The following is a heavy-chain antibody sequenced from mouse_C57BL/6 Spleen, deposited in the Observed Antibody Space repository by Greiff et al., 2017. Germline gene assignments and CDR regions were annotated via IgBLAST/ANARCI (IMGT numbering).Heavy chain of an antibody. V-gene: IGHV14-2*01. J-gene: IGHJ4*01. D-gene: IGHD1-1*01. CDR3: ARRGYGSDDYYAMDY. Sequence: EVKLMESGAELVKLGASVKLSCTASGFNIKDYYMHWVKQRTEQGLEWIGRIDPEDGETKYAPKFQGKATITADTSSNTAYLQLSSLTSEDTAVYYCARRGYGSDDYYAMDYWGQGTSVTVSS. CDR2: IDPEDGET. CDR1: GFNIKDYY.